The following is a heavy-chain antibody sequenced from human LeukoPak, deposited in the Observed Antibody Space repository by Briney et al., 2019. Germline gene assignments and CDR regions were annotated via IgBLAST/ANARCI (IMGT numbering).Heavy chain of an antibody. CDR2: ISGSGGST. V-gene: IGHV3-23*01. J-gene: IGHJ6*02. CDR1: GFTFSSYA. Sequence: GGSLRLSCAASGFTFSSYAMSWVRQAPGKGLEWVSAISGSGGSTYYADSVKGRFTISRDNSKNTLYLQMNSLRAEDTAVYYCAKKGYSSSTYYYGMDVWGQGTTVTVSS. D-gene: IGHD6-6*01. CDR3: AKKGYSSSTYYYGMDV.